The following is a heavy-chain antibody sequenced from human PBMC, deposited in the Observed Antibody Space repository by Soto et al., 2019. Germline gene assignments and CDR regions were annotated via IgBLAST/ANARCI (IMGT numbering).Heavy chain of an antibody. Sequence: QVQLVESGGGVVQPGRSLRLSCAASGFTFSSYGMHWVRQAPGKGLEWVAVISYDGSNKYYADSVKGRFTISRDNSKNTLYLQMNSLRAEDTAVYYCAATPLLAARSYWGQGTLVTVSS. D-gene: IGHD6-6*01. J-gene: IGHJ4*02. CDR2: ISYDGSNK. CDR1: GFTFSSYG. CDR3: AATPLLAARSY. V-gene: IGHV3-30*03.